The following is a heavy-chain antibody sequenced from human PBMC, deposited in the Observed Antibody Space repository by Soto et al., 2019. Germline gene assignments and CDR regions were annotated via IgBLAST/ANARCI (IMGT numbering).Heavy chain of an antibody. Sequence: QVQLVESGGGVVQPGTSLRLSCEASEFLFSSYAMHWVRQAPGKGLQWVALISYDGSNKNYADSVKGRFTISRDNSKKTLFLQMDSLRPEDTAVYYCAIVPAYPYYFDLWGQGTLVTVSS. CDR2: ISYDGSNK. CDR1: EFLFSSYA. CDR3: AIVPAYPYYFDL. J-gene: IGHJ4*02. V-gene: IGHV3-30-3*01.